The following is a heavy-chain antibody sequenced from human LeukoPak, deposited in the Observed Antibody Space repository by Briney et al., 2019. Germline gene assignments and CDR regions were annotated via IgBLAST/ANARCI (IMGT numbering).Heavy chain of an antibody. Sequence: AGASLRLSCAASGFTFSNYAMSWVRQAPGKGLEWVPAIVGSGGSTYYADSVKGRFTISRDNSKNTLFLQMNSLRVEDTALYYCSKWGDYDVLTGYYDSDFWGQGTLVTVSS. V-gene: IGHV3-23*01. CDR2: IVGSGGST. CDR1: GFTFSNYA. D-gene: IGHD3-9*01. J-gene: IGHJ4*02. CDR3: SKWGDYDVLTGYYDSDF.